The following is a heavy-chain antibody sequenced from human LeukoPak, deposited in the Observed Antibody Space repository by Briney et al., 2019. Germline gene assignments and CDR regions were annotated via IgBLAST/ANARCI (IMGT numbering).Heavy chain of an antibody. J-gene: IGHJ4*02. D-gene: IGHD6-19*01. V-gene: IGHV3-23*01. CDR2: ISGSGGST. CDR1: GFTFSSYA. Sequence: PGGSLRLSCAASGFTFSSYAMSWVRQAPGKGLEWVSAISGSGGSTYYADSVKGRFTISRDNSKNTLYLQMNSLRAEDTAVYYCAKPPIAVAGTGLYFDYWGQGTLDTVSS. CDR3: AKPPIAVAGTGLYFDY.